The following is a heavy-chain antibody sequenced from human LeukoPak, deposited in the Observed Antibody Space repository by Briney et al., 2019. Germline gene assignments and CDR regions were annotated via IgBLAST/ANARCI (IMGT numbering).Heavy chain of an antibody. Sequence: GASVKVSCKTSGYTFTGYYMHWVRQAPGQGLEWMGWISAYNGNTNYAQKLQGRVTMTTDTSTSTAYMELRSLRSDDTAVYYCARDPGYCSGGSCYPERFDPWGQGTLVTVSS. V-gene: IGHV1-18*04. CDR2: ISAYNGNT. J-gene: IGHJ5*02. CDR3: ARDPGYCSGGSCYPERFDP. D-gene: IGHD2-15*01. CDR1: GYTFTGYY.